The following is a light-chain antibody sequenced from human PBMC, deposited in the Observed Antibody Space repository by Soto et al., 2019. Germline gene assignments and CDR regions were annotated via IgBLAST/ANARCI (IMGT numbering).Light chain of an antibody. J-gene: IGKJ5*01. V-gene: IGKV1-33*01. CDR1: QDISNY. CDR3: QQYDHLPIT. Sequence: DIQMTQSPSSLSASVGDRVTITSQASQDISNYLNWYQQKPGKAPKLLIYDASNLETGVPSRFSGSGSGTDFTFTISSLQPEDIATYYCQQYDHLPITFGQGTRLEIK. CDR2: DAS.